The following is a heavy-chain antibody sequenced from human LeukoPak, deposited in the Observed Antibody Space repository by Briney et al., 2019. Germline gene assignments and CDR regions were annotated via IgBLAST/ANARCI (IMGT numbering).Heavy chain of an antibody. J-gene: IGHJ4*02. CDR1: GGSISSGGYY. V-gene: IGHV4-31*03. D-gene: IGHD3-10*01. Sequence: PSETLSLTCTVSGGSISSGGYYWSWIRQHPGKGLEWIGYIYYSGSTYYNPSLKSRVTISVDTSKNQFSLKLSSVTAADTAVYYCARDFVRGRGHYFDHWGQGTLVTVSS. CDR2: IYYSGST. CDR3: ARDFVRGRGHYFDH.